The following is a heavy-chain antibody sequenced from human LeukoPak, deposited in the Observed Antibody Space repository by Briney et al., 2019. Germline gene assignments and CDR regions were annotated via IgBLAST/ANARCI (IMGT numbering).Heavy chain of an antibody. CDR1: GYTFTSYY. Sequence: EASVKVSCKASGYTFTSYYMHWVRQAPGQGLEWMGIINPSGGSTSYAQKFQGRVTMTRDMSTSTVYMELSSLRSEDTAVYYCARDPEGARPHWYFDYWGQGTLVTVSS. CDR2: INPSGGST. CDR3: ARDPEGARPHWYFDY. V-gene: IGHV1-46*01. D-gene: IGHD1-26*01. J-gene: IGHJ4*02.